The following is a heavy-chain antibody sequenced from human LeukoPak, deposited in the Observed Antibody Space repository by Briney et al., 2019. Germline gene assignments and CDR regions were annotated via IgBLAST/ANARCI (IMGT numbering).Heavy chain of an antibody. CDR2: IYYSGST. D-gene: IGHD4-17*01. Sequence: SQTLSLTCTVSGGSISSGDYYWSWIRQPPGKGLEWIGYIYYSGSTYYNPSLKSRVTISVDTSKNQFSLKLSSVTAADTAVYYCARDRLLDGDYVSDYWGQGTLVTVSS. J-gene: IGHJ4*02. CDR1: GGSISSGDYY. V-gene: IGHV4-30-4*08. CDR3: ARDRLLDGDYVSDY.